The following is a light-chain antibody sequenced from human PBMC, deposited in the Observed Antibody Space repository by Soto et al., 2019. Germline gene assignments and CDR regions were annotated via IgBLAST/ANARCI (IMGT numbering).Light chain of an antibody. CDR1: SSDVGGYNY. V-gene: IGLV2-14*01. J-gene: IGLJ1*01. Sequence: QCVLTQPASVSGSPGQSITISCTGTSSDVGGYNYVSWYQQHPGKAPKLMIYDVRNRASGASNRFSGSKSGNTASLTISGLQAEDEADYYCTSYTSSSTLYVFGTGTEVTVL. CDR2: DVR. CDR3: TSYTSSSTLYV.